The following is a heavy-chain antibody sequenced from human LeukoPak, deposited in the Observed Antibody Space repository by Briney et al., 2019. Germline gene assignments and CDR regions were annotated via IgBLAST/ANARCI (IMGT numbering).Heavy chain of an antibody. J-gene: IGHJ5*02. CDR2: INPNSGGT. D-gene: IGHD2-2*02. CDR3: ARDEGYCSSTSCYRAWFDP. V-gene: IGHV1-2*02. Sequence: ASVKVSCKASGYTFTGYYMHWVRHAPGQGLEWMGWINPNSGGTNYAQKFQGRVTMTRDTSISTAYMELSRLRSDDTAVYYCARDEGYCSSTSCYRAWFDPWGQGTLVTVSS. CDR1: GYTFTGYY.